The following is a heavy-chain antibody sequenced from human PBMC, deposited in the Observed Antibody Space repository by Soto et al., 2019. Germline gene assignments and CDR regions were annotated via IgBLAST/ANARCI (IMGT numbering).Heavy chain of an antibody. Sequence: ASVKVSCKASGYTFTSYGISWVRQAPGQGLEWMGWISAYNGNTNYAQKLQGRVTMTTDTSTSTAYMELRSLRSDDTAVYYCARDRWEYSDTLHGYPYDAFDIWGQGTMVTVSS. V-gene: IGHV1-18*04. CDR2: ISAYNGNT. CDR1: GYTFTSYG. J-gene: IGHJ3*02. D-gene: IGHD3-9*01. CDR3: ARDRWEYSDTLHGYPYDAFDI.